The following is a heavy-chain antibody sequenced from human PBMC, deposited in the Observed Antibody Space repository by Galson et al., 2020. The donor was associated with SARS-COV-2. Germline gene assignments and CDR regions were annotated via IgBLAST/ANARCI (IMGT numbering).Heavy chain of an antibody. CDR3: ARGPRGYCSSTSCYRQAEYFQH. J-gene: IGHJ1*01. V-gene: IGHV4-34*01. CDR2: INHSGST. CDR1: GGSFSGYY. D-gene: IGHD2-2*02. Sequence: SETLSLTCAVYGGSFSGYYWSWIRQPPGKGLEWIGEINHSGSTNYNPSLKSRVTISVDTSKNQFSLKLSSVTAADTAVYYCARGPRGYCSSTSCYRQAEYFQHWGQGTLVTVSS.